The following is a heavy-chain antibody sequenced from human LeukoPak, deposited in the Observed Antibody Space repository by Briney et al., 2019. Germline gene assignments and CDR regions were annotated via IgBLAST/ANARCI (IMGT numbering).Heavy chain of an antibody. J-gene: IGHJ4*02. CDR1: GFTFSSYW. Sequence: GGSLRLSCAASGFTFSSYWMSWVRQAPGKGLEWVANIRQDGSEKYYVDSVKGRFTISRDNAKNSLYLQMNSLRAEDTAVYYCARDVAVAGWGYFDYWGQGTLVTVSS. CDR3: ARDVAVAGWGYFDY. D-gene: IGHD6-19*01. V-gene: IGHV3-7*03. CDR2: IRQDGSEK.